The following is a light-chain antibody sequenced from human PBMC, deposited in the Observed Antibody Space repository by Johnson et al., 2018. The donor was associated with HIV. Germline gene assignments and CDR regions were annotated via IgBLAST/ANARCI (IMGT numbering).Light chain of an antibody. CDR2: DNN. CDR1: SSNIGNNY. V-gene: IGLV1-51*01. J-gene: IGLJ1*01. Sequence: QFVLTQPPSMSAAPGQRVTISCSGSSSNIGNNYVSWYQQVPGAAPKLLIYDNNRRPSGIPDRFSGSKSGTSATLGITGLQTGDEADYYCGTWDTSLSAGVFGPGTKVSGL. CDR3: GTWDTSLSAGV.